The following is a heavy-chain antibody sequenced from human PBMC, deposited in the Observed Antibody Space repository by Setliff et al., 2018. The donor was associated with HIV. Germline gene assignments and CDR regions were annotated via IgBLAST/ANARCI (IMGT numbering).Heavy chain of an antibody. Sequence: PGGSLRLSCAATGFTFSSYVLHWVRQAPGKGLEWVAVMSTGGDIKIYADSVKGRFTISRDNSKNTLYLQMNSLRAEDTAVYYCARRAYCSSTTCFDNWGQGTLVTVSS. V-gene: IGHV3-30*14. CDR2: MSTGGDIK. D-gene: IGHD2-2*01. CDR1: GFTFSSYV. CDR3: ARRAYCSSTTCFDN. J-gene: IGHJ4*02.